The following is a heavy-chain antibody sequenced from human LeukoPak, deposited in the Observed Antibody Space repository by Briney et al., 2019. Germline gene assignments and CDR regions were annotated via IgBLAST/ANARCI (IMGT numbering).Heavy chain of an antibody. CDR1: GFTFGGHA. V-gene: IGHV3-23*01. CDR2: IFGSGGSP. CDR3: GKTTVGYSSGQKPAWPADF. Sequence: PGGSLRLSCEASGFTFGGHAMYWVRQAPGKGLEWVAGIFGSGGSPHYADSVKGRFTISRDNPRNTVYLQINSLRDDDTAVYYCGKTTVGYSSGQKPAWPADFWGQGTLVTVSS. J-gene: IGHJ4*02. D-gene: IGHD5-18*01.